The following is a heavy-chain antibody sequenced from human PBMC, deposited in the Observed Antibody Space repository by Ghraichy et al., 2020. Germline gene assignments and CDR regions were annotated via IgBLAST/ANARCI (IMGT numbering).Heavy chain of an antibody. CDR2: IYYSGST. CDR1: AGSVSSSSYY. D-gene: IGHD6-13*01. J-gene: IGHJ4*02. CDR3: TRNPSGEGAAGTTLDY. V-gene: IGHV4-39*01. Sequence: SETLSLTCTVSAGSVSSSSYYWGWIRQPPGKGLEWIGSIYYSGSTYYNPSLKSRVTISVDTSKNQFSLKVNSVTAADTAVYYCTRNPSGEGAAGTTLDYWGQGTLVTVSS.